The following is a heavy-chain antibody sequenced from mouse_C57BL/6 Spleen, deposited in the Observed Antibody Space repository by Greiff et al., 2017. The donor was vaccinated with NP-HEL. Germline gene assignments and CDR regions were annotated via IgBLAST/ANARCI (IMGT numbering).Heavy chain of an antibody. J-gene: IGHJ1*03. D-gene: IGHD2-12*01. CDR2: INPNNGGT. CDR3: ARGGYVVTTWYFDV. V-gene: IGHV1-22*01. CDR1: GYTFTDYN. Sequence: VQLQQSGPELVKPGASVKMSCKASGYTFTDYNMHWVKQSHGKSLEWIGYINPNNGGTSYNQKFKGKATLTVNTSSSTASMELRSLTSEDSAVYYCARGGYVVTTWYFDVWGTGTTVTVSS.